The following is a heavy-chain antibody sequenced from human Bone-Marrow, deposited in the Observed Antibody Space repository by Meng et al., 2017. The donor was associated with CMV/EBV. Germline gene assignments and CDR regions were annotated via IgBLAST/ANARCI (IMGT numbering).Heavy chain of an antibody. D-gene: IGHD1-26*01. CDR2: ISSNGGST. V-gene: IGHV3-64*02. Sequence: ETLSLTCTVSGGSVSSGSYYWSWVRQAPGKGLEYVSAISSNGGSTYYADSVKGRFTISRDNSKNTLYLQMGSLRAEDMAVYYCASSGSSLSRGGMDVWGQGTTVTVSS. CDR1: GGSVSSGSYY. CDR3: ASSGSSLSRGGMDV. J-gene: IGHJ6*02.